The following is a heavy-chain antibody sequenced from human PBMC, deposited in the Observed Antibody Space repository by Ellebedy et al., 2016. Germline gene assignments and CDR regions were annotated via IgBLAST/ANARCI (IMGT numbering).Heavy chain of an antibody. V-gene: IGHV3-23*01. J-gene: IGHJ4*01. CDR3: RQGHYADL. CDR2: ISAGSDTT. Sequence: GESLKISXTASGLNFNTFFMSWVRQAPGKGLEWVSTISAGSDTTRLADSVKGRFTISRDSSKNSVYLRMNNLRLEDTAVYYCRQGHYADLWGQGTLVTVSS. D-gene: IGHD4-17*01. CDR1: GLNFNTFF.